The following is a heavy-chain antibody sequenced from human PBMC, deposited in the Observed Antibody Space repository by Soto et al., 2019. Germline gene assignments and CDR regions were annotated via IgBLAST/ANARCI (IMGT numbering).Heavy chain of an antibody. CDR3: ARAKKSGYYYYYMDV. CDR1: GGTFSSYT. D-gene: IGHD6-25*01. Sequence: SVKVTCKASGGTFSSYTISWVRQAPGQGLEWMGRIIPILGIANYAQKFQGRVTITADKSTSTAYMELSSLRSEDTAVYYCARAKKSGYYYYYMDVWGKGTTVTVSS. CDR2: IIPILGIA. J-gene: IGHJ6*03. V-gene: IGHV1-69*02.